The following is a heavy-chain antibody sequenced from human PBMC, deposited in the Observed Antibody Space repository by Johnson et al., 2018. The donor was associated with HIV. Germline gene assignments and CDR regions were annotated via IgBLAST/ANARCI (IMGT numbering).Heavy chain of an antibody. CDR1: GFTFDDCG. CDR2: ISESGDST. J-gene: IGHJ3*02. D-gene: IGHD4-17*01. CDR3: ARPSVTTRDAFDI. V-gene: IGHV3-23*04. Sequence: VQLVESGGGVVRPGGSLRLSCAASGFTFDDCGMNWVRQAPGKGLEWVSTISESGDSTYYTDSVKGRFTISRDNSKNTMYLQMNSLRADDTAVYYCARPSVTTRDAFDIWGQGTMVTVSS.